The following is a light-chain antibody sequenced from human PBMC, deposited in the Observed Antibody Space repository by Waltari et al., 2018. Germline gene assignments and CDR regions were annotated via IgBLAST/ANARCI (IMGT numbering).Light chain of an antibody. V-gene: IGLV2-8*01. CDR1: SSYVGAYTY. J-gene: IGLJ2*01. CDR2: EDN. Sequence: QSALTQPPSASGSPGQSVTISRTGTSSYVGAYTYVSWYQQHPGNAPQPMIYEDNTRPSGVPDRFSGSKSGNTASLTVSGLQPEDEADYYCTSYAGRKIIFGGGTKLTVL. CDR3: TSYAGRKII.